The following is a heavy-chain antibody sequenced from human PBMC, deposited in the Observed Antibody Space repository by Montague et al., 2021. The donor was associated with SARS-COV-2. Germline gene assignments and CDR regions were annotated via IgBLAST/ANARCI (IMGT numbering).Heavy chain of an antibody. CDR2: IYTSGST. J-gene: IGHJ6*02. CDR1: GGSISSGSYY. V-gene: IGHV4-61*02. D-gene: IGHD3-22*01. Sequence: TLSLTCTVSGGSISSGSYYWSWIRQPAGKGLEWIGRIYTSGSTNYNPSLKSRVTISVDTSKNQFSLKLSSVTAADTAVYYCARDGGIGDSGSNTWSYYYHGMDVWGQGTTVTVSS. CDR3: ARDGGIGDSGSNTWSYYYHGMDV.